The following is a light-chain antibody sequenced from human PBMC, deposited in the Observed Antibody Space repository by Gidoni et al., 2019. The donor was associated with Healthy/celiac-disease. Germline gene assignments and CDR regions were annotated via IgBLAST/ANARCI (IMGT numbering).Light chain of an antibody. CDR1: QSLVYSDGNTY. CDR3: MQGTHWPWT. Sequence: DVVMTQSPLSLHVTLGQPASISCRSSQSLVYSDGNTYLNWFQQRPGQSPRRLIYKVSNRDSGVPDRFSGSGSGTVFTLKISRVEAEDVGVYSCMQGTHWPWTFGQGTKVEIK. J-gene: IGKJ1*01. V-gene: IGKV2-30*01. CDR2: KVS.